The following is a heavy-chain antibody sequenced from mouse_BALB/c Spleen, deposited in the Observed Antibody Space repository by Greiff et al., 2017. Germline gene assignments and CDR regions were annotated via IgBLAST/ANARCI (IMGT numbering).Heavy chain of an antibody. CDR1: GYTFTSYW. Sequence: LQQPGSELVRPGASVKLSCKASGYTFTSYWMHWVKQRPGQGLEWIGNIYPGSGSTNYDEKFKSKATLTVDTSSSTAYMQLSSLTSEDSAVYYCTRLGHYYGGYFDYWGQGTTLTVSS. CDR2: IYPGSGST. V-gene: IGHV1S22*01. J-gene: IGHJ2*01. CDR3: TRLGHYYGGYFDY. D-gene: IGHD1-2*01.